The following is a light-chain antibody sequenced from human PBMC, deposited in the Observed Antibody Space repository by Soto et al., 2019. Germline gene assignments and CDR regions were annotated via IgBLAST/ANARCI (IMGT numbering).Light chain of an antibody. J-gene: IGKJ1*01. Sequence: DIVLTQSPGTLSLSPGERATLSYSASQSVISSYLAWYQQKPGQAPRLLIYGASSMATGIPDRFSGSGSGADFTLTISRLEPEDFAVYYCQQYSSSPGTFGQGTKVDIK. CDR3: QQYSSSPGT. CDR2: GAS. V-gene: IGKV3-20*01. CDR1: QSVISSY.